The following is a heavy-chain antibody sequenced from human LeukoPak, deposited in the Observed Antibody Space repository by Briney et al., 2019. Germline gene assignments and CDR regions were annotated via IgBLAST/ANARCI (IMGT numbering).Heavy chain of an antibody. Sequence: GGSLRLSCAASGFTVSSNYMSWVRQAPGKGLEWVSVIYSGGSTYYADSVKGRFTISRDNSKNTLYLQMNSLRAADTAVYYCARGFKRYDSSGYYRASKEAGPYYDYWGQGTLVTVSS. CDR2: IYSGGST. CDR3: ARGFKRYDSSGYYRASKEAGPYYDY. CDR1: GFTVSSNY. V-gene: IGHV3-66*01. J-gene: IGHJ4*02. D-gene: IGHD3-22*01.